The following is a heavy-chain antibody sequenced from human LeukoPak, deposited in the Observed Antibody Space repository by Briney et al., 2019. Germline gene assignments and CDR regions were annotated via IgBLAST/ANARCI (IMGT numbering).Heavy chain of an antibody. CDR1: GYTFTSYG. D-gene: IGHD5-18*01. Sequence: ASVKVSCKASGYTFTSYGISWVRQAPGQGLEWMGWISAYNGNTNYAQKLQGRVTMTTDTSTSTAYMELRSLRSDDTAVYYCARAVDTAMVTLSPFAFDIWGQGTMVTVSS. V-gene: IGHV1-18*01. CDR3: ARAVDTAMVTLSPFAFDI. CDR2: ISAYNGNT. J-gene: IGHJ3*02.